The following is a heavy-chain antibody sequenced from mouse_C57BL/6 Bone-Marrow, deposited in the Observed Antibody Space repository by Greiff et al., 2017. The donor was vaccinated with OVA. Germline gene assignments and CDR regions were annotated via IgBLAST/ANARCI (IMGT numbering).Heavy chain of an antibody. V-gene: IGHV1-5*01. CDR2: IYPGNSDT. Sequence: VQLQQSGTVLARPGASVKMSCKTSGYTFTSYWMHWVKQRPGQGLEWIGAIYPGNSDTSYNQKFKGKAKLTAVTSASTAYMELSSLTNEDSAVYDYTRWCTTVVAPYYFDYWGQGTTLTVSS. J-gene: IGHJ2*01. D-gene: IGHD1-1*01. CDR3: TRWCTTVVAPYYFDY. CDR1: GYTFTSYW.